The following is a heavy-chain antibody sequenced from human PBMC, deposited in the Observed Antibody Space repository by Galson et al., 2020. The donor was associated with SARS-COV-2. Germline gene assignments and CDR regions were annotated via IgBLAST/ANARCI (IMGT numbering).Heavy chain of an antibody. D-gene: IGHD1-26*01. J-gene: IGHJ4*02. Sequence: GGSLRLSCAASGFTFSTYAMSWVRQAPGKGLEWVSTISGVGGSTYYADSVKGRFTISRDNSKDTLYLQMNSLRAEDTAVYYCARSLLGPTGFGFWGQGTLVTGSS. V-gene: IGHV3-23*01. CDR3: ARSLLGPTGFGF. CDR2: ISGVGGST. CDR1: GFTFSTYA.